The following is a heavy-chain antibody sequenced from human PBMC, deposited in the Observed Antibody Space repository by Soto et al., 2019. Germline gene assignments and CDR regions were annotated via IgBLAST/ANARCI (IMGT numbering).Heavy chain of an antibody. D-gene: IGHD5-12*01. V-gene: IGHV4-59*01. CDR1: GGSISSYY. CDR2: IYYSGST. CDR3: ARGGYRDVDIVVNDY. J-gene: IGHJ4*02. Sequence: SETLSLTCTVSGGSISSYYWSWIRQPPGKGLEWIGYIYYSGSTNYNPSLKSRVTISVDTSKNQFSLKLSSVTAADTAVYYCARGGYRDVDIVVNDYRGQGTLVTVSS.